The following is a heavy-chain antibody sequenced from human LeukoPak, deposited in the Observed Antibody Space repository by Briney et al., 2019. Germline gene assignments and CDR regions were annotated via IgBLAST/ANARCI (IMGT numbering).Heavy chain of an antibody. CDR1: RYSISNGYY. CDR2: IFHSGAT. V-gene: IGHV4-38-2*02. J-gene: IGHJ4*02. CDR3: ARFRYSGSYSP. D-gene: IGHD1-26*01. Sequence: SETLSLTCTVSRYSISNGYYWGWIRQPPGKGLEWIGSIFHSGATFYNPSLKSRVTISVDTSKNQFSLKLSSVTAADTAVYYCARFRYSGSYSPWGQGTLVTVSS.